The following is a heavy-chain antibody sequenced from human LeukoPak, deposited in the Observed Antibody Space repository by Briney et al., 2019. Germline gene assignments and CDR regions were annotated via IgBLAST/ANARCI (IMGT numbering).Heavy chain of an antibody. Sequence: GGSLRLSCAGSGFSFSSSAMSWVRQTPGKGLEWVSSITGNGDTTYYSDSVKGRFTISRDNSRNTLSLQMSSVRVEDTAVYYCAKESRRVDTAMVRSYYFENWGQGTLVTVSS. J-gene: IGHJ4*02. CDR3: AKESRRVDTAMVRSYYFEN. CDR2: ITGNGDTT. CDR1: GFSFSSSA. V-gene: IGHV3-23*01. D-gene: IGHD5-18*01.